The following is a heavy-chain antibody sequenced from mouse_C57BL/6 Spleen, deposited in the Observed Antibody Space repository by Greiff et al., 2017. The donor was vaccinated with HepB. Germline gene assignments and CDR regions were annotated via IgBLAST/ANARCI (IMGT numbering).Heavy chain of an antibody. D-gene: IGHD1-1*01. Sequence: EVQLVESGGGLVKPGGSLKLSCAASGFTFSDYGMHWVRQAPEKGLEWVAYISSGSSTIYYADTVKGRFTISRDNAKNTLFLQMTSLRSEDTAMYYCAPTTVVATSYYAMDYWGQGTSVTVSS. CDR2: ISSGSSTI. CDR1: GFTFSDYG. CDR3: APTTVVATSYYAMDY. J-gene: IGHJ4*01. V-gene: IGHV5-17*01.